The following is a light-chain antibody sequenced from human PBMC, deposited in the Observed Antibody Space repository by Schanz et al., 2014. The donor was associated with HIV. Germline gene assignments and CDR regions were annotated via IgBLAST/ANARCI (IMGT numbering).Light chain of an antibody. Sequence: EIVMTQSPATPSVSPGERATLSCRASQSVTSNLAWYQQKPGQAPRLVIYAISTRATGIPARFSGSGSGTDFTLTISSLEPEDFVVYYCQQRNNWPWTFGQGTKVEIK. CDR2: AIS. V-gene: IGKV3D-15*01. J-gene: IGKJ1*01. CDR1: QSVTSN. CDR3: QQRNNWPWT.